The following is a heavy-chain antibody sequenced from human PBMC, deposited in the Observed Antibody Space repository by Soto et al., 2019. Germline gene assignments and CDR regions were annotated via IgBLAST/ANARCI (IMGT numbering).Heavy chain of an antibody. CDR2: IYWDEDK. CDR1: GFSLTTGGVG. D-gene: IGHD3-3*01. CDR3: AHRVLRTVFGLVTTTAIYFDF. J-gene: IGHJ4*02. V-gene: IGHV2-5*02. Sequence: QITLNESGPTQVKPRQTLTLTCTFSGFSLTTGGVGVSWIRQSPGKAPEWLALIYWDEDKRYSPSLNSRLTINKDTSRNQVVLTMAALDPAATATYYCAHRVLRTVFGLVTTTAIYFDFWGEGTPVAVSS.